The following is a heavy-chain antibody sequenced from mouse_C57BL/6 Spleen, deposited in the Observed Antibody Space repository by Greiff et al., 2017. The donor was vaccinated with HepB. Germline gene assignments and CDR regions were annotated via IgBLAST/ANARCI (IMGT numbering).Heavy chain of an antibody. CDR1: GYSFTGYY. Sequence: VQLKESGPELVKPGASVKISCKASGYSFTGYYMNWVKQSPEKSLEWIGEINPSTGGTTYNQKFKAKATLTVDKSSSTAYMQLKSLTSEDSAVYYCARSGQLFDYWGQGTTLTVSS. CDR3: ARSGQLFDY. J-gene: IGHJ2*01. D-gene: IGHD3-3*01. CDR2: INPSTGGT. V-gene: IGHV1-42*01.